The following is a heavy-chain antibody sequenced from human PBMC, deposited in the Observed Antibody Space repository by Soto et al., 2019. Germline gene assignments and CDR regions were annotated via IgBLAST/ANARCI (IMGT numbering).Heavy chain of an antibody. CDR3: ARQRPDIVVVPAAMGIDY. D-gene: IGHD2-2*01. V-gene: IGHV4-39*01. CDR2: IYYSGST. J-gene: IGHJ4*02. CDR1: GGSISSSSYY. Sequence: SETLSLTCTVSGGSISSSSYYWGWIRQPQGKGLDWIWSIYYSGSTYYNPSLKSRVTISVDTSKNQFSLKLSSVTAADTAVYYCARQRPDIVVVPAAMGIDYWGQGTLVTVSS.